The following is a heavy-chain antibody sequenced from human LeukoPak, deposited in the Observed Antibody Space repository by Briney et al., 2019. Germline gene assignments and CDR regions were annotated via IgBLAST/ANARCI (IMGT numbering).Heavy chain of an antibody. V-gene: IGHV1-2*02. Sequence: ASVKVSCKASGYTFTGYYIHWVRQAPGQGLEWMGWINPNSGGTNYAQKFQGRVTMTRDTSISTAYMELSRLRSDDTAVYYCARDGADLLRAFDIWGQGTMVTVSS. CDR3: ARDGADLLRAFDI. D-gene: IGHD3-16*01. CDR2: INPNSGGT. J-gene: IGHJ3*02. CDR1: GYTFTGYY.